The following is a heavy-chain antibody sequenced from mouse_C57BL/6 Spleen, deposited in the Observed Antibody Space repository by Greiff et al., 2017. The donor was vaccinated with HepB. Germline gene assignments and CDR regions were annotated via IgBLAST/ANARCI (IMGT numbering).Heavy chain of an antibody. J-gene: IGHJ1*03. CDR1: GYTFTSYW. CDR3: ARPYGSGYWYFDV. V-gene: IGHV1-69*01. Sequence: VQLQQPGAELVMPGASVKLSCKASGYTFTSYWMNWVKQRPGKGLEWIGEIDPSDSYTNYNQKFKGKSTLTVDKSSSTAYMQLSSLTSEDSAVYYCARPYGSGYWYFDVWGTGTTVTVSS. D-gene: IGHD1-1*01. CDR2: IDPSDSYT.